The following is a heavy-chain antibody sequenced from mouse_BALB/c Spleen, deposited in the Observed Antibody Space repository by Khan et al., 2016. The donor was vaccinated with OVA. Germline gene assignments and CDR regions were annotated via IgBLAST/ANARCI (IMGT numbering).Heavy chain of an antibody. D-gene: IGHD1-1*01. V-gene: IGHV1S41*01. CDR2: LGPGSGST. CDR3: ARSNYYGGSLYAMDY. J-gene: IGHJ4*01. Sequence: DLVKPGASVKLSCKASGYTFTSYWIYWIKQRPGEGLEWIGRLGPGSGSTYYNEMFKDKATLTVDTSSSTSYIQLSSLSSEDSAVYSCARSNYYGGSLYAMDYWGQGTSVTVSS. CDR1: GYTFTSYW.